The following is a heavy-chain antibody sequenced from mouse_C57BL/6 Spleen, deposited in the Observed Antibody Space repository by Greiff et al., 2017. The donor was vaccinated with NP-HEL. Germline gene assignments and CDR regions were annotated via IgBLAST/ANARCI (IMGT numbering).Heavy chain of an antibody. CDR1: GYTFTSYW. CDR3: ARPSQATSYAMDY. Sequence: VQLQQSGAELAKPGASVELSCKASGYTFTSYWMHWVKQRPGQGLEWIGYINPSSGYTKYNQKFKDKATLTADKSSSTAYMQLSSLTYEDSAVYYCARPSQATSYAMDYWGQGTSVTVSS. D-gene: IGHD3-2*02. V-gene: IGHV1-7*01. CDR2: INPSSGYT. J-gene: IGHJ4*01.